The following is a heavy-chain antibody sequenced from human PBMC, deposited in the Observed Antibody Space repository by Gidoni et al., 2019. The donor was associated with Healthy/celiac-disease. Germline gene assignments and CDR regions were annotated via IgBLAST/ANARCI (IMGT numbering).Heavy chain of an antibody. V-gene: IGHV4-34*01. D-gene: IGHD3-22*01. Sequence: QVQLQQWGAGLLKPSETLSLTCAVYGGSFSGYYWSWIRQPPGKGLEWTGEINHSGSTNYNPSLKSRVTISVDTSKNQFSLKLSSVTAADTAVYYCASTYYYDSSGYNFDYWGQGTLVTVSS. CDR1: GGSFSGYY. CDR3: ASTYYYDSSGYNFDY. CDR2: INHSGST. J-gene: IGHJ4*02.